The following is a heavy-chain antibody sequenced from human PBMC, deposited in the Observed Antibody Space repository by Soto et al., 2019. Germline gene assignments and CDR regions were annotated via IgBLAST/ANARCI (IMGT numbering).Heavy chain of an antibody. CDR2: IYYSGST. V-gene: IGHV4-31*03. D-gene: IGHD3-22*01. CDR3: ARMDYDSSGYRYFDY. Sequence: QVQLQESGPGLVKPSQTLSLTCTVSGGSISSGGYYWSWIRQHPGKGLEWIGYIYYSGSTYYNPSLKSRVTISVDTSKNQFSLKLSSVTAVDTAVYYCARMDYDSSGYRYFDYWGQGTLVTVSS. J-gene: IGHJ4*02. CDR1: GGSISSGGYY.